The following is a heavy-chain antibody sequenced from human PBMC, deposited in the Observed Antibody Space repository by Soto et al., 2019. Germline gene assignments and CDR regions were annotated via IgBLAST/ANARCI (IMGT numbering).Heavy chain of an antibody. V-gene: IGHV4-34*01. Sequence: SEPRALTCGGYGGSWGAYCWSCVRQPPGKGMEWIGEINHGGGTSYNPSLKSRVTISVDTSKSQFSLKLTSVTAADRAVYYCARGSVDTADSSDFYAQWGQGTPVTDS. D-gene: IGHD3-22*01. CDR1: GGSWGAYC. J-gene: IGHJ4*02. CDR2: INHGGGT. CDR3: ARGSVDTADSSDFYAQ.